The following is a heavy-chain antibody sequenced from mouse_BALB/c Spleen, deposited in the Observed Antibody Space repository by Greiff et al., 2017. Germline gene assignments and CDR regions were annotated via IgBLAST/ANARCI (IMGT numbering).Heavy chain of an antibody. CDR3: ARRGYDSPYYYAMDY. D-gene: IGHD2-14*01. CDR2: ISNGGGST. J-gene: IGHJ4*01. CDR1: GFTFSSYT. Sequence: EVQGVESGGGLVQPGGSLKLSCAASGFTFSSYTMSWVRQTPEKRLEWVAYISNGGGSTYYPDTVKGRFTISRDNAKNTLYLQMSSLKSEDTAMYYCARRGYDSPYYYAMDYWGQGTSVTVSS. V-gene: IGHV5-12-2*01.